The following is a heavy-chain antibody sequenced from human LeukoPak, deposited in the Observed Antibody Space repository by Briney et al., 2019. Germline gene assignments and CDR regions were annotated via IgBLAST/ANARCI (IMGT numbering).Heavy chain of an antibody. J-gene: IGHJ5*02. V-gene: IGHV4-4*02. Sequence: SGTLSLTCAVSGGSISSSNWWSWVRQPPGKGLEWIGEIYHSGSTNYNPSLKSRVTISVDKSKNQFSLKLSSVTAADTAVYYCARGVTMVRGVIRWFDPWGQGTLVTVSS. CDR1: GGSISSSNW. D-gene: IGHD3-10*01. CDR3: ARGVTMVRGVIRWFDP. CDR2: IYHSGST.